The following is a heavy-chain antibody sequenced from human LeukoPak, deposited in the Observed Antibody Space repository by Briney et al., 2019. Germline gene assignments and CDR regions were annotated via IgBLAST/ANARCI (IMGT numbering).Heavy chain of an antibody. D-gene: IGHD2-15*01. CDR2: IYYSGST. CDR1: GGSISSYY. V-gene: IGHV4-59*08. J-gene: IGHJ4*02. CDR3: ARYCSGGSCYFDY. Sequence: SETLSLTCTVSGGSISSYYWSWIRQPPGKGLEWIGYIYYSGSTNYNPSLKSRVNISVDTSKNQFSLKLSSVTAADTAVCYCARYCSGGSCYFDYWGQGTLVTVSS.